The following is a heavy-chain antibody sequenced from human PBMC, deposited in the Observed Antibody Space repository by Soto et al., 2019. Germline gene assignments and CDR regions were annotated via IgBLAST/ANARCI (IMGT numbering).Heavy chain of an antibody. Sequence: GGSLRLSCAASGFTVSSNYMSWVRQAPGKGLEWVSVIYSGGSTYYADSVKGRFTISRDNSKNTLYLQMNSLRAEDTAVYYCARAIRSNYVGMDGWGQGTTGTVSS. J-gene: IGHJ6*02. CDR1: GFTVSSNY. CDR2: IYSGGST. D-gene: IGHD4-4*01. CDR3: ARAIRSNYVGMDG. V-gene: IGHV3-53*01.